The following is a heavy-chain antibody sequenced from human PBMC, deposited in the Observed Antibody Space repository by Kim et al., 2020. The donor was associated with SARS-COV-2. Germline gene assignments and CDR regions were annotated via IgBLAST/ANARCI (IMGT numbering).Heavy chain of an antibody. D-gene: IGHD3-22*01. Sequence: YYAHSVQGRFTASRDNSKASLYMRLLRLKAAATAVYYCARASDGSGYGIHFWGQGTLVTVSS. V-gene: IGHV3-33*01. CDR3: ARASDGSGYGIHF. J-gene: IGHJ4*03.